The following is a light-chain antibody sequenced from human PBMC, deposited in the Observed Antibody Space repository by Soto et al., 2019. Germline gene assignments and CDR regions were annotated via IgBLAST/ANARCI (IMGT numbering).Light chain of an antibody. CDR2: GHS. CDR1: SSNIGAGFD. Sequence: VLTQSPSVSGAPGQRVTISCTGSSSNIGAGFDVHWYQQLPGTAPKLLIFGHSNRPSGVPDRFSGSKSGTSASLAITGLQPEDEADYYCQSYDGSLSGYVFGTGTKVTVL. CDR3: QSYDGSLSGYV. V-gene: IGLV1-40*01. J-gene: IGLJ1*01.